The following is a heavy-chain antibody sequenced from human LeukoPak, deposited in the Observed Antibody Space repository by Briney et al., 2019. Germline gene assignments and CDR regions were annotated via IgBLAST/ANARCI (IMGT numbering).Heavy chain of an antibody. CDR3: ARRTRIAVAGTDY. J-gene: IGHJ4*02. V-gene: IGHV4-30-2*03. Sequence: SQALSLTCTVSGDSISSGDYYWSWIRQPPGKGLEWIGSIYYSGSTYYNPSLKSRVTISVDTSKNQFSLKLSSVTAADTAVYYCARRTRIAVAGTDYWGQGTLVAVSS. D-gene: IGHD6-19*01. CDR1: GDSISSGDYY. CDR2: IYYSGST.